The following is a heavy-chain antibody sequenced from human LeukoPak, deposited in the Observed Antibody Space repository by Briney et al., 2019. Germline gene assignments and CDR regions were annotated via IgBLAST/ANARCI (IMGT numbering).Heavy chain of an antibody. J-gene: IGHJ6*02. Sequence: RASVKVSCKASGYTFTSYDINWVRQATGQGLEWMGWMNPNSGNTGYAQKFQGRVTMTRNTSISTAYMELSSLRSEDTAVYYCVTAMVRGEYYYYGMDVWGQGTTVTVSS. D-gene: IGHD5-18*01. V-gene: IGHV1-8*01. CDR3: VTAMVRGEYYYYGMDV. CDR2: MNPNSGNT. CDR1: GYTFTSYD.